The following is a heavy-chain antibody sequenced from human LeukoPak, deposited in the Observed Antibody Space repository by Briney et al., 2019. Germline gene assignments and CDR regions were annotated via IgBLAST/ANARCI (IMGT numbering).Heavy chain of an antibody. CDR3: TTDSRDGYNYGRHFDY. CDR2: IKSKTVGGTT. Sequence: GGSLRLSCAASGFTFSNAWMSWVRQASGKGLEWVCRIKSKTVGGTTDYAAPVKGRFTISRDDSKNTLYLQMNSLKTEDTAVYYCTTDSRDGYNYGRHFDYWGQGTLVTVSS. J-gene: IGHJ4*02. CDR1: GFTFSNAW. D-gene: IGHD5-24*01. V-gene: IGHV3-15*01.